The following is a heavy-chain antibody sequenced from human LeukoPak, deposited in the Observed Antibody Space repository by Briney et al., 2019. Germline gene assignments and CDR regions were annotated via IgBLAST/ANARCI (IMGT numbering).Heavy chain of an antibody. Sequence: GGSLRLSCAASGFTFNNAWMSWVRQAPGKGLEWVAIIKQDGSEEYYVDSVKGRFIISRDNAKNSLSLQMNSLRVEDSAVYFCAGSSGFIPYHWGQGTLVTVSS. CDR3: AGSSGFIPYH. J-gene: IGHJ1*01. V-gene: IGHV3-7*01. CDR2: IKQDGSEE. CDR1: GFTFNNAW. D-gene: IGHD3-10*01.